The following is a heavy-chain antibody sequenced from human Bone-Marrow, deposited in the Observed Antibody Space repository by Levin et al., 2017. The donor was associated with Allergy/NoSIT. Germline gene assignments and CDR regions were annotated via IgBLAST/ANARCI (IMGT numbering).Heavy chain of an antibody. V-gene: IGHV3-21*01. CDR2: ISSSSSYI. J-gene: IGHJ4*02. Sequence: GGSLRLSCAASGFTFSTYSMNWVRQAPGKGLEWVSSISSSSSYIYYADSVKGRFTISRDNAKNSLYLQMNSLRAEDTAVYYCARGVYGSGTYYADYWGQGTLVTVSS. D-gene: IGHD3-10*01. CDR3: ARGVYGSGTYYADY. CDR1: GFTFSTYS.